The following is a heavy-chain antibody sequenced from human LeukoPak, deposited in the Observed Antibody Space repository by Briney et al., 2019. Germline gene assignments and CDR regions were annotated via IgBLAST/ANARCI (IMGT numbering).Heavy chain of an antibody. CDR1: GYSFTSYW. V-gene: IGHV5-51*01. Sequence: GESLKISCKGSGYSFTSYWIGWVRQMPGKVLEWMGVIYPGDSDTRYSPSFQGQVTISADKSISTAYQQWSILKASDTAMYYCASGVSIVVVPAAMGAFDIWGPGTMVTVSS. J-gene: IGHJ3*02. CDR3: ASGVSIVVVPAAMGAFDI. D-gene: IGHD2-2*01. CDR2: IYPGDSDT.